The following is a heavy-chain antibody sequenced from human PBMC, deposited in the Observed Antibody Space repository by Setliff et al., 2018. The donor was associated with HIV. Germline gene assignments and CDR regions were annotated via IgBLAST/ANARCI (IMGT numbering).Heavy chain of an antibody. V-gene: IGHV4-4*09. J-gene: IGHJ4*02. CDR1: GGSISSYY. D-gene: IGHD3-22*01. CDR3: ARGLSFYDPGGFDY. Sequence: SETLSLTCTVSGGSISSYYWSWIRQPPGKGLEWIGYIYTSGSTNYNPSLKSRVTISVDTSKNQFSLKLSSVTAADTAVYYCARGLSFYDPGGFDYWGQGTLGTVSS. CDR2: IYTSGST.